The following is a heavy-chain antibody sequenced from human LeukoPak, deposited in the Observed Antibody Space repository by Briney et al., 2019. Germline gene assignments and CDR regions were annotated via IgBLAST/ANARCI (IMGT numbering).Heavy chain of an antibody. CDR1: GHTFSDYY. V-gene: IGHV1-46*01. Sequence: ASVKVSCKASGHTFSDYYVHWVRQAPGQELEWMGIINPSGGRTSYAQKFQGRVTMTRDMSTSTVYMELSSLRSEDTAVYYCARDLLSYDSTTHDAFDIWGRGTMVTVSS. CDR3: ARDLLSYDSTTHDAFDI. J-gene: IGHJ3*02. D-gene: IGHD3-22*01. CDR2: INPSGGRT.